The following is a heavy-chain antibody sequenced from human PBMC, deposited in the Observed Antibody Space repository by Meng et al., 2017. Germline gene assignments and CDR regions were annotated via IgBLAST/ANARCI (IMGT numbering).Heavy chain of an antibody. V-gene: IGHV3-66*02. CDR3: ARESMYNWFDP. D-gene: IGHD6-6*01. J-gene: IGHJ5*02. Sequence: VQLGGSGGGVVQPGRSLRLSCAASGFTVSSNYMSWVCQAPGKGLEWVSVIYSGGSTYYADSVKGRFTISRDNSKNTLYLQMNSLRAEDTAVYYCARESMYNWFDPWGQGTLVTVSS. CDR2: IYSGGST. CDR1: GFTVSSNY.